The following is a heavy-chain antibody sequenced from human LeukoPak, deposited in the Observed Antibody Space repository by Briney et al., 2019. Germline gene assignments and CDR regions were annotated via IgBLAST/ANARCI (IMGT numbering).Heavy chain of an antibody. CDR3: ARHTSGYYGSSGYVDY. Sequence: KHGESLKISCKGSGYTFTNYWIGWVRRVPGKGLEWMGIIYPGDSDTRYSPSFQGQVTISADKSISIAYLQWSSLKASDTAMYYCARHTSGYYGSSGYVDYWGQGTLVTVSS. V-gene: IGHV5-51*01. CDR2: IYPGDSDT. D-gene: IGHD3-22*01. J-gene: IGHJ4*02. CDR1: GYTFTNYW.